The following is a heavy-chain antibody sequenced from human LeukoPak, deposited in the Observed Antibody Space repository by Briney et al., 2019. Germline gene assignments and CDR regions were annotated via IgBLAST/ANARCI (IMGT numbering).Heavy chain of an antibody. CDR3: ARVHYYGSGSYYNLEWFDP. J-gene: IGHJ5*02. CDR2: IYSGGST. CDR1: GFTVSSNY. Sequence: GGSLRLSCAASGFTVSSNYMSWVRQAPGKGLEWVSVIYSGGSTYYADSVKGRFTISRHNSKNTLYLQMNGLRAEDTAVYYCARVHYYGSGSYYNLEWFDPWGQGTLVTVSS. D-gene: IGHD3-10*01. V-gene: IGHV3-53*04.